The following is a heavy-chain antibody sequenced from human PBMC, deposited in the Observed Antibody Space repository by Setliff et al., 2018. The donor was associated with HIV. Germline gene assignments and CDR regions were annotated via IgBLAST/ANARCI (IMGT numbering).Heavy chain of an antibody. Sequence: GALVKVSCKASGGTFSSYAISWVRQAPGQGLDWMGGIIPVFGTTNYAQKFQGRVTITADESTSTAYMELSSLRSEDTAVYCCARGGVYYYDSSGWSMDYWGQGTLVTVSS. CDR1: GGTFSSYA. V-gene: IGHV1-69*13. CDR3: ARGGVYYYDSSGWSMDY. J-gene: IGHJ4*02. CDR2: IIPVFGTT. D-gene: IGHD3-22*01.